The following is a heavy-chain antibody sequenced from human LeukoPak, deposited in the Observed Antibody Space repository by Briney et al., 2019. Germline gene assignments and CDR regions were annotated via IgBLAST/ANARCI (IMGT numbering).Heavy chain of an antibody. CDR3: ARGGTMVRGVNALGNYGMDV. Sequence: ASVKVSCRASGYSYSTHDINWVRQATGQGLEYMGWVNPNSGNTGYAQSFQGRVTMTTDTSTTTAYMELSNLRSDDTAVYYCARGGTMVRGVNALGNYGMDVWGQGTTVTVSS. CDR1: GYSYSTHD. CDR2: VNPNSGNT. D-gene: IGHD3-10*01. V-gene: IGHV1-8*01. J-gene: IGHJ6*02.